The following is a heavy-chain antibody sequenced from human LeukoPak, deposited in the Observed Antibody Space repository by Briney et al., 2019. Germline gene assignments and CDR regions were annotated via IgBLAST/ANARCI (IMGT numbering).Heavy chain of an antibody. D-gene: IGHD3-10*01. J-gene: IGHJ4*02. CDR3: ARDPQMVRGVPRRDFFDY. Sequence: PGRSLTLSCPVSGFTFSSYAMHWVRQAPPKGLAWVAVISYDGSNKYYSDSARGRFTIYRDNTNNTLYLQMNSLSAEDTAGYYCARDPQMVRGVPRRDFFDYWGQGTLVTVSS. V-gene: IGHV3-30-3*01. CDR2: ISYDGSNK. CDR1: GFTFSSYA.